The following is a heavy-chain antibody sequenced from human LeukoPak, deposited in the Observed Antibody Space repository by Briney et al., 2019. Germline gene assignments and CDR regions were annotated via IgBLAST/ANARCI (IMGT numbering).Heavy chain of an antibody. J-gene: IGHJ6*02. D-gene: IGHD6-19*01. Sequence: GGSLRLSCAASGFTFSDYYMSWIRQAPGKGLEWVSYISSSGSTIYYADSVKGRFTISRDNAKNSLYLQMSSLRAEDTAVYYCARVQDSSGWYYYYYGMDVWGQGTTVTVSS. CDR3: ARVQDSSGWYYYYYGMDV. V-gene: IGHV3-11*01. CDR1: GFTFSDYY. CDR2: ISSSGSTI.